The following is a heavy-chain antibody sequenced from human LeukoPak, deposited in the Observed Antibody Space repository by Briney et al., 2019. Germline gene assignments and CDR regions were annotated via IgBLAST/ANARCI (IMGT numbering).Heavy chain of an antibody. J-gene: IGHJ4*02. CDR3: ARIVGALDYFDY. Sequence: SETLSLTCTVSGGSISSSGYYWGWIRQPPGKGLEWIGSIYYSGSTYYNPSLKSRVTISVDTSKNQFSLKLSSVTAADTAVYYCARIVGALDYFDYWGQGTLVTVSS. CDR2: IYYSGST. CDR1: GGSISSSGYY. V-gene: IGHV4-39*01. D-gene: IGHD1-26*01.